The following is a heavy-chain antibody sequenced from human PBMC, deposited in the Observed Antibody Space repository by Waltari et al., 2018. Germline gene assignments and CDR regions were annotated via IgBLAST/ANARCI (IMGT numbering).Heavy chain of an antibody. J-gene: IGHJ4*02. CDR3: ARDRGRGLYLDT. D-gene: IGHD2-15*01. V-gene: IGHV4-4*02. CDR2: VHGSGRT. CDR1: GDSITSPYL. Sequence: LQLQESGPGRVKPSGTLSLTCGVSGDSITSPYLWNWVRQSPQKGLVWLGQVHGSGRTNYHPSFSSRVTISLDTSRNQCTLMLTSATAADTAIYYCARDRGRGLYLDTWGPGTLVTVSP.